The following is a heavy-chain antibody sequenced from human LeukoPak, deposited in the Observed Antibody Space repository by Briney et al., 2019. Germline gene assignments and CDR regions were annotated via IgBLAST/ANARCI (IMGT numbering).Heavy chain of an antibody. D-gene: IGHD2-21*02. J-gene: IGHJ5*02. CDR2: IYHSGST. CDR1: GYSISSGYY. Sequence: PSETLSLTCTVSGYSISSGYYWGWIRQPPGKGLEWIGSIYHSGSTYHNPSLKSRVTISVDTSKNQFSLKLSSVTAADTAVYYCARDGTAIGSWFDPWGQGTLVTVSS. CDR3: ARDGTAIGSWFDP. V-gene: IGHV4-38-2*02.